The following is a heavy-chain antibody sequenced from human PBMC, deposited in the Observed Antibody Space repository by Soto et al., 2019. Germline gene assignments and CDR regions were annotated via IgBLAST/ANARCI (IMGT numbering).Heavy chain of an antibody. J-gene: IGHJ3*02. CDR3: ARSETAGQRGVDI. D-gene: IGHD6-19*01. Sequence: QVQLVQSGAEMREPGSSVKVSCKASGGTFSSSAINWLRQAPGQGPEWMGGIIPTFGTANYIEKFRGRVTITADTSTSTAYMEVSSLKSEDTAMYFCARSETAGQRGVDIWGQGTMVTVSS. V-gene: IGHV1-69*06. CDR2: IIPTFGTA. CDR1: GGTFSSSA.